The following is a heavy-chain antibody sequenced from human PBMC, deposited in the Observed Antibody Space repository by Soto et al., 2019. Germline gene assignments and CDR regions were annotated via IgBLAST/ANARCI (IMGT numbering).Heavy chain of an antibody. V-gene: IGHV3-15*01. CDR3: TTDSGMSPYSFDY. D-gene: IGHD1-26*01. J-gene: IGHJ4*02. CDR2: IMSKTDGGTT. Sequence: LRLSCATSGFTFSKAWVGWVRQAPGKGLEWVGRIMSKTDGGTTDYAAPVKGRFTISRDDSKSTLYLQMNSLKTEDTAFYYCTTDSGMSPYSFDYWGQGTLVTVSS. CDR1: GFTFSKAW.